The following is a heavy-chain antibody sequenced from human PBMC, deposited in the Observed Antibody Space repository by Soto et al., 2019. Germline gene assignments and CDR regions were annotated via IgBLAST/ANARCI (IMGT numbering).Heavy chain of an antibody. CDR2: IYFNGNT. D-gene: IGHD3-9*01. J-gene: IGHJ4*02. Sequence: SETLSLTCTVSGGSISSSTYWGWIRQPPGKGLEWIATIYFNGNTYYNPSLKSRVTISIDTSKNQFSLKLSSVTAADTAVYYCAGHGRTLTGSPIDYWGQGTLVTVSS. CDR1: GGSISSSTY. V-gene: IGHV4-39*01. CDR3: AGHGRTLTGSPIDY.